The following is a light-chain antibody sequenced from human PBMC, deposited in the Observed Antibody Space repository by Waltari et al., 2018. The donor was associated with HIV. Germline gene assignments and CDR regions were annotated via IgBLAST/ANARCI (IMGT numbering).Light chain of an antibody. V-gene: IGKV1-27*01. CDR3: QKYDSVHQGFT. J-gene: IGKJ3*01. CDR2: GAS. CDR1: QGISNY. Sequence: DVQMTQSPSSLSASIGDRVTIACRASQGISNYSAWYQQRPGKVPNLLIYGASTLQSGVPSRFSGSGSGTDFTLTISSLQPEDVATYYCQKYDSVHQGFTFGPGTKVDIK.